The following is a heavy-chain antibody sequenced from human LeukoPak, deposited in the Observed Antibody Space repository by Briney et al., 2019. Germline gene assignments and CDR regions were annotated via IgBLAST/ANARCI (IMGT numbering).Heavy chain of an antibody. J-gene: IGHJ4*02. CDR2: IRSKANSYAT. Sequence: KSGGSLRLSCTASGFTFSGSAMHWVRQASGKGLEWVGRIRSKANSYATAYAASVKGRFTISRDDSKNTAYLQMNSLKTEDTAVYYCTRQHSSGYSSLDYWGQGTLVTVSS. D-gene: IGHD3-22*01. V-gene: IGHV3-73*01. CDR3: TRQHSSGYSSLDY. CDR1: GFTFSGSA.